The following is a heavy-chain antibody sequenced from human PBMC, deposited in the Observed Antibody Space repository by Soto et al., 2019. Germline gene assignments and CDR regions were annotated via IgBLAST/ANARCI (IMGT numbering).Heavy chain of an antibody. J-gene: IGHJ4*02. CDR2: TRNKPNNYIT. V-gene: IGHV3-72*01. D-gene: IGHD3-10*01. CDR3: TRESRGLDY. CDR1: GFTLSDYY. Sequence: EVQLVESGGGLVQPGGSLRLSCEVSGFTLSDYYIDWVRQAPGEGLERVGHTRNKPNNYITEYAASVKGRFTLSRDDAKNSVYLQMNSLRPEDTAVYYCTRESRGLDYRGQGTLVTVSS.